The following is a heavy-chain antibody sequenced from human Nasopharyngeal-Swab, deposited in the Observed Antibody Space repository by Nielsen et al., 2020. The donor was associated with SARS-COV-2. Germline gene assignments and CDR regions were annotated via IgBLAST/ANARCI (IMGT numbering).Heavy chain of an antibody. V-gene: IGHV5-51*01. CDR1: GYSFTNYW. Sequence: GESLKISCKGSGYSFTNYWIGWVRQTPGKGLEWMGFIDPSDSDTRYSPSFQGQITISAAMSISTAYLQWSSLKAADTAIYYCWRLSKPTQSQGDDLWGRGTLVTVSS. D-gene: IGHD2-21*01. J-gene: IGHJ2*01. CDR2: IDPSDSDT. CDR3: WRLSKPTQSQGDDL.